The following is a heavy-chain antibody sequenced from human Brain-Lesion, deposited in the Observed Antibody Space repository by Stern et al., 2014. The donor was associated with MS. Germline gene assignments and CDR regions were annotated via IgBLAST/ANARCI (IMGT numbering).Heavy chain of an antibody. CDR3: ARGRVVPGFQYYATDV. D-gene: IGHD2-2*01. V-gene: IGHV4-61*02. CDR1: GGSISSGGYY. J-gene: IGHJ6*02. Sequence: QVQLVESGPGLVKPSQTLSLSCTVSGGSISSGGYYWSWIRQPAGKGLEWIGRIFNNGSTRYNPSPKSRGTISIKPSQKHTSLRLNSMTAADTAVYYCARGRVVPGFQYYATDVWGQGTTVIVSS. CDR2: IFNNGST.